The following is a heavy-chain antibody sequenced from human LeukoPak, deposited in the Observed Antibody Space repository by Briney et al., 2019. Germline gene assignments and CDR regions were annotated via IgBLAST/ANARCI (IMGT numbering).Heavy chain of an antibody. CDR2: IYSGGST. J-gene: IGHJ3*02. D-gene: IGHD3-10*01. Sequence: PGGSLRLSCAASGFTVSSNYMSWVRQAPGKGLEWVSVIYSGGSTYYADSVKGRFTISRDNSKNTLYLQMNSLRAEDTAVYYCARASRNYYGSGSTVDAFDIWGQGTMVTVSS. CDR1: GFTVSSNY. CDR3: ARASRNYYGSGSTVDAFDI. V-gene: IGHV3-53*01.